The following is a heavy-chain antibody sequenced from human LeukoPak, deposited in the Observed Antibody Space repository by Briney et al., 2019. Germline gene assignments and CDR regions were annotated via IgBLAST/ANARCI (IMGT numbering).Heavy chain of an antibody. CDR1: GGSISSYY. CDR2: IYTSGST. Sequence: SETLSLTCTVSGGSISSYYWSWIRQPPGKGLEWIGYIYTSGSTNYNPSLKSRVTISVDTSKNQFSLKLSSVTAADTAVYYCARLSGSSWYRWGGQGTFDYWGQGTLVTVSS. D-gene: IGHD6-13*01. J-gene: IGHJ4*02. CDR3: ARLSGSSWYRWGGQGTFDY. V-gene: IGHV4-4*09.